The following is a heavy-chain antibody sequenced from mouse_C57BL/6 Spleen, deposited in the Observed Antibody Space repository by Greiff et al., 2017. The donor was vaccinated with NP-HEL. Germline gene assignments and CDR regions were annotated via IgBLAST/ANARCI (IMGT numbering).Heavy chain of an antibody. J-gene: IGHJ3*01. CDR2: IDPSDSYT. V-gene: IGHV1-50*01. Sequence: QVQLQQPGAELVKPGASVKLSCKASGYTFTSYWMQWVKQRPGQGLEWIGEIDPSDSYTNYNQKFKGKATLTVDKSSSTAYMQLSSLTSEDSAVYYCARHGSSDGWFDYWGQGTLVTVSA. CDR1: GYTFTSYW. CDR3: ARHGSSDGWFDY. D-gene: IGHD1-1*01.